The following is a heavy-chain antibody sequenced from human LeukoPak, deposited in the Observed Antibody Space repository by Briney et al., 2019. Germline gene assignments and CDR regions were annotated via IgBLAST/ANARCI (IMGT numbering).Heavy chain of an antibody. J-gene: IGHJ6*04. CDR2: ISSGGGTI. Sequence: PGGSLRLYCAASGFTFSDYYMSWIRQAPGEGLQWVSYISSGGGTIYYADSVKGRFTISRDNAKNSLYLQMNSLRADDTAVYYCARKAYGLDVWGKGTTVTVSS. V-gene: IGHV3-11*01. CDR1: GFTFSDYY. CDR3: ARKAYGLDV.